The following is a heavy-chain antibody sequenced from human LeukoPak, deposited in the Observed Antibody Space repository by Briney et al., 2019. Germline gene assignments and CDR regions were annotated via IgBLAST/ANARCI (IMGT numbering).Heavy chain of an antibody. CDR3: ARGSRRYFEGDWIDP. D-gene: IGHD3-9*01. V-gene: IGHV4-59*01. Sequence: SETLSLTCTVSGGSISSYYWSWIRQPPGKGLEWIGYIYYSGSTNYNPSLKSRVTISVDTSKKQLSLKLSSVTAADTAVYYCARGSRRYFEGDWIDPWGQGTLVTVSS. CDR1: GGSISSYY. J-gene: IGHJ5*02. CDR2: IYYSGST.